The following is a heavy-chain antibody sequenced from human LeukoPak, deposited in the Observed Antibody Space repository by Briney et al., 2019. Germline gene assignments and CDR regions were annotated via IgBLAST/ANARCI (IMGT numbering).Heavy chain of an antibody. D-gene: IGHD5-12*01. CDR3: ASGDRDGYNYDY. V-gene: IGHV1-18*01. J-gene: IGHJ4*02. CDR2: ISAYNGNT. CDR1: GYTFTSYG. Sequence: ASVKVSCKASGYTFTSYGISWVRQAHGQGLEWMGWISAYNGNTNYAQKLQGRVTMTTDTSTSTAYMELRSLRSDDTAVYYCASGDRDGYNYDYWGQGTLVTVSS.